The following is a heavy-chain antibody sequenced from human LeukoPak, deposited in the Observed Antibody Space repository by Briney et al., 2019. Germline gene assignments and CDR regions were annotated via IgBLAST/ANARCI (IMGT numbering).Heavy chain of an antibody. D-gene: IGHD3-10*01. CDR2: ITGSDSDT. Sequence: GESLRLSCAASGFTFSSYAMSWVRQAPGKGLEWVSAITGSDSDTDYADSVEGRFTISRDNSKNTLYLQMNSLRAEDTAVYYCAKGPLIWFGGFDYWGQGTLVTVSS. J-gene: IGHJ4*02. CDR1: GFTFSSYA. V-gene: IGHV3-23*01. CDR3: AKGPLIWFGGFDY.